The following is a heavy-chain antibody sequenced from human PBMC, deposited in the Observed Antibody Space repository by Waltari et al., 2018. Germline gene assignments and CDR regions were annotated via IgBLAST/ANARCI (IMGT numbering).Heavy chain of an antibody. V-gene: IGHV1-24*01. D-gene: IGHD6-13*01. CDR1: GYPPTELS. Sequence: QVQLVQSGAEVKKPGASVKVSCKVSGYPPTELSMPWVGQAPGKGLEWMGGFDPEDGETIYAQKFQGRVTMTEDTSTDTAYMELSSLRSEDTAVYYCATTLLVRTYYFDYWGQGTLVTVSS. CDR3: ATTLLVRTYYFDY. J-gene: IGHJ4*02. CDR2: FDPEDGET.